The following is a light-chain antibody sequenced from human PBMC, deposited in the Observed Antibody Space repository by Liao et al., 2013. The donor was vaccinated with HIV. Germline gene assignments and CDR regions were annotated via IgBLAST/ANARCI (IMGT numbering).Light chain of an antibody. CDR3: YSAADNVV. V-gene: IGLV3-25*02. J-gene: IGLJ2*01. CDR2: KDS. CDR1: ALPKQY. Sequence: SYELTQPPSVSVSPGQTARITCSGDALPKQYAYWYQQMPGQAPVVVIYKDSARPSGIPERFSGSSSGTTVTLTISGAQVEDEADYYCYSAADNVVFGGGTKLTVL.